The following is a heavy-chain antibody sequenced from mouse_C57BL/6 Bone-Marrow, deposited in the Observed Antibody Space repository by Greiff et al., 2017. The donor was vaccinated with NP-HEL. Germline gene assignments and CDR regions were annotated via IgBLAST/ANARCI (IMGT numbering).Heavy chain of an antibody. CDR2: ISSGGSYT. V-gene: IGHV5-6*01. CDR1: GFTFSSYG. D-gene: IGHD2-3*01. J-gene: IGHJ3*01. Sequence: EVKLMESGGDLVKPGGSLKLSCAASGFTFSSYGMSWVRQTPDKRLEWVATISSGGSYTYYPDSVKGRFTISRDNAKNTLYLQMSSLKSEDTAMYYCARLGWLLRGEWFAYWGQGTLVTVSA. CDR3: ARLGWLLRGEWFAY.